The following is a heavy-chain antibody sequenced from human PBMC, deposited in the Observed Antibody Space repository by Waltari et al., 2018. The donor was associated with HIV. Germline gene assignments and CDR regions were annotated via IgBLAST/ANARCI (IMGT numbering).Heavy chain of an antibody. D-gene: IGHD6-19*01. J-gene: IGHJ6*02. V-gene: IGHV3-30*18. CDR1: GFTFSSYG. CDR3: AKEQKQGPYYYYGMDV. CDR2: ISYDGSNK. Sequence: QVQLVESGGGVVQPGRSLRLSCAASGFTFSSYGMHWVRQAPGKGLEWVAVISYDGSNKYYADSVKGRFTISRDNSKNTLYLQMNSLRAEDTAVYYCAKEQKQGPYYYYGMDVWGQGTTVTVSS.